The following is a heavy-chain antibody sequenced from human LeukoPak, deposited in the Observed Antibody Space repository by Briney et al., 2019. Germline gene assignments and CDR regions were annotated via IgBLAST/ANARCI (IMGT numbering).Heavy chain of an antibody. CDR1: GFTFTDDY. V-gene: IGHV3-11*04. D-gene: IGHD2-15*01. CDR3: ARDRAATRYGAFDI. J-gene: IGHJ3*02. CDR2: ISSSGYTK. Sequence: GGSLRLSCAASGFTFTDDYMSWIRQAPGKGLEGVSYISSSGYTKYYADSVKGRFTISRDNAKNSLYLQMNSLRAEDTAVYYCARDRAATRYGAFDIWGQGTMVTVSS.